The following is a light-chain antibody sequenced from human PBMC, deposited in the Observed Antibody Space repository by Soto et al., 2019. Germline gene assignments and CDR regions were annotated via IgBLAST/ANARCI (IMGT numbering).Light chain of an antibody. CDR2: EGF. V-gene: IGLV2-23*01. Sequence: QSALTQPASVSGSPGQSITVSCTGTSSDVGSGNVVSWYQHYPGKAPQLIIYEGFNRPSGVSSRFSGSKSGNTASLTISGLQAEDEAEYYCCSHAGRDTYVFGTGTKVTV. CDR3: CSHAGRDTYV. CDR1: SSDVGSGNV. J-gene: IGLJ1*01.